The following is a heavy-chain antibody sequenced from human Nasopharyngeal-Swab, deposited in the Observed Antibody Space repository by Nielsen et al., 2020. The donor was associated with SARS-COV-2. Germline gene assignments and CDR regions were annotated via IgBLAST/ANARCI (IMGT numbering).Heavy chain of an antibody. J-gene: IGHJ4*02. D-gene: IGHD3-16*02. CDR3: AKVWGPTFGGVIVWPYYFDY. Sequence: GESLKISCAASGFTFSSYAMSWVRQAPGKGLEWVSAISGSGGSTYYADSVKGRFTISRDNSKNTLYLQMNSLRAEDTAVYYCAKVWGPTFGGVIVWPYYFDYWGQGPLVTVSS. CDR1: GFTFSSYA. V-gene: IGHV3-23*01. CDR2: ISGSGGST.